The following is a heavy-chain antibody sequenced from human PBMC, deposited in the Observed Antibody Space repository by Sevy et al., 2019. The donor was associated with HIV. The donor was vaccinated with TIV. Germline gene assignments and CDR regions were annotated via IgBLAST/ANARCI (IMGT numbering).Heavy chain of an antibody. V-gene: IGHV4-59*01. J-gene: IGHJ6*02. Sequence: SETLSLTCTVSGGSISSYYWSWIRQPPGKGLEWIGYIYYSGSTNYNPSLKSRVTISVDTSKNQFSLKLSSVTAADTAVYYCARFRAWGSSGGYYYGMDVWGQGTTVTVSS. CDR1: GGSISSYY. D-gene: IGHD3-16*01. CDR3: ARFRAWGSSGGYYYGMDV. CDR2: IYYSGST.